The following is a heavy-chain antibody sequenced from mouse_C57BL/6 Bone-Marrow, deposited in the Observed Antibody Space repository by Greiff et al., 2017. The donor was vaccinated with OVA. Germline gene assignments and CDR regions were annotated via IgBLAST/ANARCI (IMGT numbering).Heavy chain of an antibody. CDR2: IWSDGST. V-gene: IGHV2-6-1*01. CDR3: ARHLRAGGYDGYFDV. CDR1: GFSLTSYG. J-gene: IGHJ1*03. D-gene: IGHD2-2*01. Sequence: VQRVESGPGLVAPSQSLSITCTVSGFSLTSYGVHWVRQPPGKGLEWLVVIWSDGSTTYNSALKSRLSISKDNSKSQVFLKMNSLQTDDTAMYYCARHLRAGGYDGYFDVWGTGTTVTVSS.